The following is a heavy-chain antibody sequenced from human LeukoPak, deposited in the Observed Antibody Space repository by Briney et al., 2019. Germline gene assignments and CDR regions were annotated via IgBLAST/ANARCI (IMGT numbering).Heavy chain of an antibody. Sequence: PGGSLRLSCVASGFTFSTAWMSWLRQAPGKGLEWVGRIKSNSDGGTTDYAASVKGRFTISRDDSKNTVYLQMNSLKTEDTAVYYCTTGGSYYDFWSGYYTWGQGTLVTVSS. J-gene: IGHJ5*02. CDR2: IKSNSDGGTT. D-gene: IGHD3-3*01. V-gene: IGHV3-15*01. CDR3: TTGGSYYDFWSGYYT. CDR1: GFTFSTAW.